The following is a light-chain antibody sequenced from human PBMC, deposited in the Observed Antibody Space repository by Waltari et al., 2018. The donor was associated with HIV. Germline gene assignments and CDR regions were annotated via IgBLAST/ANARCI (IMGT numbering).Light chain of an antibody. V-gene: IGLV10-54*01. CDR2: RTS. Sequence: QARLTQPPSVSEDLGQTATFPCTGNNDNAGYPGVVWLKQHRGHPPKVIFYRTSVRPPGIPMRFSASRSGNTASLTIAGLVAEDEADYYCAAWDTSLNRWVFGGGTQLTVL. J-gene: IGLJ3*02. CDR3: AAWDTSLNRWV. CDR1: NDNAGYPG.